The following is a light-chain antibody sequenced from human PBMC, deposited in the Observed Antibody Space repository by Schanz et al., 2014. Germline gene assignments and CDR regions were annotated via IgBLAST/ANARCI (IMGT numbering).Light chain of an antibody. CDR1: SSDVGGYNY. V-gene: IGLV2-14*01. CDR3: AAWDESLNGWV. Sequence: QSALTQPASVSGSPGQSITISCIGTSSDVGGYNYVSWYQQYPGKAPKLMIYDVSQRPSGVPDRFSGSKSGTSASLAISGLQSEDEADYYCAAWDESLNGWVFGGGTKLTVL. J-gene: IGLJ3*02. CDR2: DVS.